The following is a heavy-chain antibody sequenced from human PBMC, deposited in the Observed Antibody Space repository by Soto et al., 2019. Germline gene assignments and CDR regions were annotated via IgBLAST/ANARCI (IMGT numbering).Heavy chain of an antibody. J-gene: IGHJ4*02. CDR3: ARGQEGVVATH. CDR1: GGSLSGYY. CDR2: IKDGGST. Sequence: VQLRQWGAGLLKPSETLSLTCAVNGGSLSGYYWSWIRQPPGKGLEWIGEIKDGGSTNYSPSLKSRATISSDTSNNQFSLRLNSVTAADTAVYYCARGQEGVVATHWDQGTLVTVSS. V-gene: IGHV4-34*01. D-gene: IGHD5-12*01.